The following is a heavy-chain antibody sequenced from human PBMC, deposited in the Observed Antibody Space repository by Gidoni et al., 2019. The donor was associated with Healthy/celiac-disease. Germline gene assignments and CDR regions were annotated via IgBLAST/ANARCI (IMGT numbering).Heavy chain of an antibody. CDR3: AKAGGITIFGVVLMDV. Sequence: EVQLLESGGGLVQPGGSLRLSCAASGFTFSSYAMSWVRQAPGKGLEWVSAISGSGGSTYYADSVKGRFTISRDNSKNTLYLQMNSLRAEDTAVYYCAKAGGITIFGVVLMDVWGQGTTVTVSS. CDR1: GFTFSSYA. CDR2: ISGSGGST. J-gene: IGHJ6*02. V-gene: IGHV3-23*01. D-gene: IGHD3-3*01.